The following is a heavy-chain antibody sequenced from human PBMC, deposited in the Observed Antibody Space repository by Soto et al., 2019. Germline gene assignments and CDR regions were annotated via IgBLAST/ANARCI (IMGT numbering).Heavy chain of an antibody. CDR1: GFTFYEYA. J-gene: IGHJ4*02. CDR2: ITWNSGTR. CDR3: AKDGGGYAYNYELDS. D-gene: IGHD3-16*01. V-gene: IGHV3-9*01. Sequence: GGSLRLSCAASGFTFYEYAMHWVRQVPGKGLEWVSGITWNSGTRGYADSVKGRFTISRDNAKNSLYLEMTSLRPEDTAFYHCAKDGGGYAYNYELDSWGQGTLVTV.